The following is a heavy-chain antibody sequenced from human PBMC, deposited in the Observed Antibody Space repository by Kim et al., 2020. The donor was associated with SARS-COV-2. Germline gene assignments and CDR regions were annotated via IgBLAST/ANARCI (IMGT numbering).Heavy chain of an antibody. J-gene: IGHJ6*02. CDR1: GYTFTSYD. D-gene: IGHD3-22*01. Sequence: ASVKVSCKASGYTFTSYDINWVRQATGQGLEWMGWMNPNSGNTGYAQKFQGRVTMTRNTSISTAYMELSSLRSEDTAVYYCARDYYDSSGLPTDYGMDVWGQGTTVTVSS. V-gene: IGHV1-8*01. CDR3: ARDYYDSSGLPTDYGMDV. CDR2: MNPNSGNT.